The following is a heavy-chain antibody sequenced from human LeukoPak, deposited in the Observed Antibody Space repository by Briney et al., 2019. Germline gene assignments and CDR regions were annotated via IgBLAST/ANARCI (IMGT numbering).Heavy chain of an antibody. CDR2: IYYSGST. CDR3: ARGGDYVWGSYRYSNWFDP. V-gene: IGHV4-30-4*01. D-gene: IGHD3-16*02. CDR1: GGSISSCDYY. J-gene: IGHJ5*02. Sequence: SETLSLTCTVSGGSISSCDYYWSWIRQPPGKGLEWIGYIYYSGSTYYNPSLKSRVTISVDTSKNQFSLKLSSVTAADTAVYYCARGGDYVWGSYRYSNWFDPWGQGTLVTVSS.